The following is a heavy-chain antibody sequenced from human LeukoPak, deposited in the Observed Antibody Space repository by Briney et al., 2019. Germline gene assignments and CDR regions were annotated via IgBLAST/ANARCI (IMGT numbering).Heavy chain of an antibody. Sequence: GGSLRLSCAASGFTFSSYGMHWVRQAPGKGLEWVAVIWYDGSNKYYADSVKGRFTISGDNSKNTLYLQMNSLRAEDTAVYYCARGLDYGSGSYPYYFDYWGQGTLVTVSS. D-gene: IGHD3-10*01. CDR2: IWYDGSNK. V-gene: IGHV3-33*01. J-gene: IGHJ4*02. CDR1: GFTFSSYG. CDR3: ARGLDYGSGSYPYYFDY.